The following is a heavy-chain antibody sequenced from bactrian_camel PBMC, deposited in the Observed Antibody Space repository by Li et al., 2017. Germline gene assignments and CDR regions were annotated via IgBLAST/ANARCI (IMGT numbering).Heavy chain of an antibody. CDR1: QDTTKRNA. V-gene: IGHV3S54*01. CDR2: MYGGGATYTERT. Sequence: QLVESGGGSVEAGGSLKLSCVAVQDTTKRNAMAWFRRSPGKEREGLAAMYGGGATYTERTYYADSVRGRFTMSRDNAKNTIYLQMNSLKSEDTALYYCVTSDYALDEYMYWGQGTQVTVS. D-gene: IGHD4*01. J-gene: IGHJ4*01. CDR3: VTSDYALDEYMY.